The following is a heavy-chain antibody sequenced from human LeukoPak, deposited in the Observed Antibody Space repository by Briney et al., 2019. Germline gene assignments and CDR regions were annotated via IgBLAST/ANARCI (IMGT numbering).Heavy chain of an antibody. CDR2: VNTNTGNP. CDR3: AREPEWRRSGVAVAAPDDY. J-gene: IGHJ4*02. D-gene: IGHD6-19*01. Sequence: ASVKVSCKASGYTFTSYAMNWVRQAPGQGLEWMGWVNTNTGNPTYAQGFTGRFVFSLDTSVSTAYLQISSLKAEDTAVYYCAREPEWRRSGVAVAAPDDYWGQGTLVTVSS. CDR1: GYTFTSYA. V-gene: IGHV7-4-1*02.